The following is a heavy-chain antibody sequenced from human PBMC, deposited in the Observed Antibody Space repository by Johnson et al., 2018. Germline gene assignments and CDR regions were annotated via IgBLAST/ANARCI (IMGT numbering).Heavy chain of an antibody. V-gene: IGHV1-58*01. J-gene: IGHJ1*01. CDR3: AADQEVGATRGVLVYFQD. CDR1: GFTFNNSA. D-gene: IGHD1-26*01. Sequence: QLVESGPEVKKPGTSVKVSCKASGFTFNNSAVQWVRQARGQRLEWVGWIVVGSGNTTYAQKFQERVTITRDMSTSTAYMELGSLRSEDTAVYYGAADQEVGATRGVLVYFQDWGQGNLVTGSS. CDR2: IVVGSGNT.